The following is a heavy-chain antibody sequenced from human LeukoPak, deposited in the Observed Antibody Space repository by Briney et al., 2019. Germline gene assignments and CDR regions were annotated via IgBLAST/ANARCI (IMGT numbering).Heavy chain of an antibody. J-gene: IGHJ5*02. D-gene: IGHD5-18*01. CDR1: GDSFSSYY. CDR3: TREGGYSGWFDP. V-gene: IGHV4-59*01. Sequence: SETLSLTCTVSGDSFSSYYWSWIRQPPGKGLEWIGYISYSGSTDYNPSLKSRVIVSVDTSKTQFSLKVRSVTAADTAVYYCTREGGYSGWFDPWGQGTLVTVSS. CDR2: ISYSGST.